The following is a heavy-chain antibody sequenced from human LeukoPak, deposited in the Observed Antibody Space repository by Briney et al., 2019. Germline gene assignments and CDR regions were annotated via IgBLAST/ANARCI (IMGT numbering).Heavy chain of an antibody. D-gene: IGHD6-13*01. V-gene: IGHV3-30*18. J-gene: IGHJ4*02. Sequence: QPGGSLRLSCAASGFTFSIYGIHWVRQAPGKGLELVAVISYDGSNKYYADSVKGRFTISRDNSKNTLYLQMNSLRAEDTAVYYCAKDPASSRYYFDYWGQGTLVTVSS. CDR1: GFTFSIYG. CDR2: ISYDGSNK. CDR3: AKDPASSRYYFDY.